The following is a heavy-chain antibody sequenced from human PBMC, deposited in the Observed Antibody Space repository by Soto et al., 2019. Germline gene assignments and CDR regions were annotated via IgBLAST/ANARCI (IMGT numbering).Heavy chain of an antibody. Sequence: QVQLQQRGAGLLKPSETLSLTCVVDGESFSGYYWTWIRQPPGKGLEGIGEINDSGSTNHKPSLKSRVTMSIDTSKNQFSLNLRSVTAADTGVYYCAKGGRFPEARYYFLDVWGNGTTVTVSS. V-gene: IGHV4-34*01. CDR1: GESFSGYY. J-gene: IGHJ6*03. CDR2: INDSGST. D-gene: IGHD3-3*01. CDR3: AKGGRFPEARYYFLDV.